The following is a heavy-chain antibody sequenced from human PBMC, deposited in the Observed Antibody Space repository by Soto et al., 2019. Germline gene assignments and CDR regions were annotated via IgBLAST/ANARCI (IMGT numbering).Heavy chain of an antibody. CDR2: ISGGGGST. Sequence: EVQLLESGGGLVQPGGSLRLSCAASGFTFSSYAMSWVRQAPGKGLEWVSAISGGGGSTYYADAVKGRFTISRDNSKNTLYLTMNSLRAEDTAVYYCAKDLVLTMVRGVASFDPWGQGTLVTVSS. D-gene: IGHD3-10*01. J-gene: IGHJ5*02. V-gene: IGHV3-23*01. CDR3: AKDLVLTMVRGVASFDP. CDR1: GFTFSSYA.